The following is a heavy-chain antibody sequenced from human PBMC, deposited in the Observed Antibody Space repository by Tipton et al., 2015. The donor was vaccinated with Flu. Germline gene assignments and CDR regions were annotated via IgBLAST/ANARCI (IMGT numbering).Heavy chain of an antibody. Sequence: TLSLTCTVSGGSISSYYWSWIRQPPGKGLEWIGYIYYSGSTNYNPSLKSRVTISVDTSKNQFSLKLSSVTAADTAVYYCARGRYDFWGPYYYDVWGKGTTVTVSS. D-gene: IGHD3-3*01. CDR2: IYYSGST. J-gene: IGHJ6*04. CDR1: GGSISSYY. V-gene: IGHV4-59*12. CDR3: ARGRYDFWGPYYYDV.